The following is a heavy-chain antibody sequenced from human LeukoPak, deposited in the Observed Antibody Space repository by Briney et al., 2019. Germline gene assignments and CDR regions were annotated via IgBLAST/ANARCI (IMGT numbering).Heavy chain of an antibody. J-gene: IGHJ4*02. V-gene: IGHV4-59*01. CDR2: IYYSGST. D-gene: IGHD3-3*01. Sequence: SETLSLTCTVSGGSISSYYWSWIRQPPGKGLEWIGYIYYSGSTNYNPSLKSRVTISLDTSKNQFSLKPSSVTAADSAFYYCAREKRYDFWSGSYTTHYYFDSWGQGILVTVSS. CDR1: GGSISSYY. CDR3: AREKRYDFWSGSYTTHYYFDS.